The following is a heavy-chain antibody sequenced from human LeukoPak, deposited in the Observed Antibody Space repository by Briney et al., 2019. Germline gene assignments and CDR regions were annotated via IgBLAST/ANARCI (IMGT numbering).Heavy chain of an antibody. D-gene: IGHD1-26*01. V-gene: IGHV4-39*07. J-gene: IGHJ4*02. CDR2: IYYSGST. Sequence: PSETLSLTCTVSGGSISSSSYYWGWIRQPPGTGLEWIGSIYYSGSTYYNPSLKSRVTISVDTSKNQFSLKLSSVTAADTAVYYCARDRGSFFDYWGQGTLVTVSS. CDR3: ARDRGSFFDY. CDR1: GGSISSSSYY.